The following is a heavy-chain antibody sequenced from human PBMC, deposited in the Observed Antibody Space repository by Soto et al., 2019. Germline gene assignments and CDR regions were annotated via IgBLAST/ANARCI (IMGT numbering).Heavy chain of an antibody. CDR1: GFPFSNHA. D-gene: IGHD2-15*01. CDR3: AKRQGTGLAAKNFDF. CDR2: ISDGGDLI. J-gene: IGHJ4*02. Sequence: VQLVESGGGLVQPGGSLRVSCAASGFPFSNHAMSWVRQAPGKGLEWVSGISDGGDLIYYADSVKGRFSMSRDNSENMLYLQMTNLRAEDTAIYFCAKRQGTGLAAKNFDFWGQGTLVTVSA. V-gene: IGHV3-23*04.